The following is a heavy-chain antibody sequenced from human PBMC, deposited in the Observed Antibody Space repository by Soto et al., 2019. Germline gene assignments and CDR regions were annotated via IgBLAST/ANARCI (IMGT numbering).Heavy chain of an antibody. J-gene: IGHJ4*02. D-gene: IGHD3-22*01. CDR2: ISAYNGNT. Sequence: ASVKVSCKASGYTFTSYGISWVRQAPGQGLEWMGWISAYNGNTNYAQKLQGRVTMTTDTSTSTAYMELRSLRSDDTAVYYCARDRPYDSSGYYFATPLDYWGQGTLVTVSS. CDR1: GYTFTSYG. V-gene: IGHV1-18*01. CDR3: ARDRPYDSSGYYFATPLDY.